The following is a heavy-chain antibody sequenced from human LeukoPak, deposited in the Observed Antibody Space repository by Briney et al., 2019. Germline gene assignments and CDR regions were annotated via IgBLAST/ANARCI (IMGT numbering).Heavy chain of an antibody. D-gene: IGHD2-2*01. V-gene: IGHV1-2*02. CDR3: ARDSAYCSSTSCSSFPNWFDP. CDR2: INPNSGGT. CDR1: GYTFTGYY. J-gene: IGHJ5*02. Sequence: ASVKVSCKASGYTFTGYYMHWVRQAPGQGLEWMGWINPNSGGTNYAQKFQSRVTMTRDTSISTAYMELSRLRSDDTAVYYCARDSAYCSSTSCSSFPNWFDPWGQGTLVTVSS.